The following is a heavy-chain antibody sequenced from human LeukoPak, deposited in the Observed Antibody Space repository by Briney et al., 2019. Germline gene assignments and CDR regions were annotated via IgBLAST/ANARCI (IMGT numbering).Heavy chain of an antibody. V-gene: IGHV5-51*01. Sequence: GESLQISCQCSGSIFTTYWIGWVRQVPGKGLEWMGIIYPGDSETRYSPSFQGQVTISVDKSINTAYLQWSSLRASDTAMYYCARRRAGDYWNGVDYWGQGTLVTVSS. CDR2: IYPGDSET. D-gene: IGHD1-1*01. J-gene: IGHJ4*02. CDR1: GSIFTTYW. CDR3: ARRRAGDYWNGVDY.